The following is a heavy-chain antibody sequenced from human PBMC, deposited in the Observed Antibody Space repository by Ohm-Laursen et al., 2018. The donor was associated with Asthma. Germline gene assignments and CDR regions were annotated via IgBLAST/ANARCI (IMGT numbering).Heavy chain of an antibody. CDR3: ARDGRLRGSFDC. Sequence: TLSLTCTVSGGSISSGHYYWTWIRQHPGKGLEWIGNIHYSGSTIYNPSLESRLTISVDTSKNQFSLNLSSVTAADTALYYCARDGRLRGSFDCWGQGTLVTVSS. CDR1: GGSISSGHYY. J-gene: IGHJ4*02. D-gene: IGHD3-10*01. CDR2: IHYSGST. V-gene: IGHV4-31*03.